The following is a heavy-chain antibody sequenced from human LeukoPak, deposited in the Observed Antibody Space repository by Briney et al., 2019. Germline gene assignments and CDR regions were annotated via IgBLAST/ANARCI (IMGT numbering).Heavy chain of an antibody. J-gene: IGHJ5*02. CDR1: GGSISSGDYS. CDR3: ARDYDSSGYIDP. CDR2: IYYSGST. Sequence: PSETLSLTCTVSGGSISSGDYSWSWIRQPPGKGLEWIGYIYYSGSTYYNPSLKSRVTISVDPSKTQFSLKLSSVTAADTAVYYCARDYDSSGYIDPWGQGTLVTVSS. V-gene: IGHV4-30-4*01. D-gene: IGHD3-22*01.